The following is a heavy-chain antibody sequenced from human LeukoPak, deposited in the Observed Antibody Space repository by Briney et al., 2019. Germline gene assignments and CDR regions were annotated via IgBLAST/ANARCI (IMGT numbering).Heavy chain of an antibody. CDR1: GFTFSSYG. V-gene: IGHV3-30*03. J-gene: IGHJ4*02. Sequence: PGGSLRLSCVASGFTFSSYGMHWVRQAPGKGLEWVAAIAYDGSNKNYVDSVKGRFTISRDNAKNTLYLQMNSLRAEDTAVYYCARRAGAYSHSHDYWGQGTLVTVSS. CDR3: ARRAGAYSHSHDY. CDR2: IAYDGSNK. D-gene: IGHD4/OR15-4a*01.